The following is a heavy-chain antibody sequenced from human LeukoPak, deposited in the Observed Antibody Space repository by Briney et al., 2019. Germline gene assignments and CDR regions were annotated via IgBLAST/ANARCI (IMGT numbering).Heavy chain of an antibody. CDR3: AREGADTAMVN. D-gene: IGHD5-18*01. Sequence: SETLSLTCTVSGGSISNYYWNWIRQPPGKGLEWIGYIYYSGTTNYNPSLKSRVSMSVDTSKNQFSLKLSSVTAADTAVYYCAREGADTAMVNWGQGTLVTVSS. J-gene: IGHJ4*02. V-gene: IGHV4-59*01. CDR2: IYYSGTT. CDR1: GGSISNYY.